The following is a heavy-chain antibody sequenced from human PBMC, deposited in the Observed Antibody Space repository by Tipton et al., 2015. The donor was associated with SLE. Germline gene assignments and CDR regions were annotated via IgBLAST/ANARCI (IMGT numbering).Heavy chain of an antibody. CDR2: ISWNSGSI. V-gene: IGHV3-9*01. CDR1: GFTFDECA. D-gene: IGHD5-24*01. CDR3: AKDISYNYKEGELDY. Sequence: SLRLSCAASGFTFDECAMHWVRQAPGKGLEWVSGISWNSGSIGYADSVKGRFTISRDNAKNSLYLQMNSLRAEDTAFYYCAKDISYNYKEGELDYWGQGTLVTVSS. J-gene: IGHJ4*02.